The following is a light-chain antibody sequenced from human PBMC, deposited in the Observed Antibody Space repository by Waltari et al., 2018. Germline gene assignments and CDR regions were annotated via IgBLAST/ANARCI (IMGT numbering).Light chain of an antibody. Sequence: QSALTQPASVSGSPGQSITISCAGTSSDIGAYNYVSWLQQYPGKAPKLIIYEVNTRPSGVSDRFSGSKSGNTASLTISGLQAEDEAAYYCRSYTTSSTGVFGGGTRLTVL. CDR2: EVN. J-gene: IGLJ3*02. CDR3: RSYTTSSTGV. CDR1: SSDIGAYNY. V-gene: IGLV2-14*01.